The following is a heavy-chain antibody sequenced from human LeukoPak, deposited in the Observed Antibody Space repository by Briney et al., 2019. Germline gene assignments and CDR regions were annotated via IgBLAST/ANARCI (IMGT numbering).Heavy chain of an antibody. D-gene: IGHD1-26*01. V-gene: IGHV3-53*01. J-gene: IGHJ3*02. CDR1: GFTFSGYS. CDR2: IYSGGST. CDR3: ARGVGLGGVKYSGSLEDAFDI. Sequence: PGGSLRLSCAASGFTFSGYSMNWVRQAPGKGLEWVSVIYSGGSTYYADSVKGRFTISRDNSKNTLYLQMNSLRAEDTAVYYCARGVGLGGVKYSGSLEDAFDIWGQGTMVTVSS.